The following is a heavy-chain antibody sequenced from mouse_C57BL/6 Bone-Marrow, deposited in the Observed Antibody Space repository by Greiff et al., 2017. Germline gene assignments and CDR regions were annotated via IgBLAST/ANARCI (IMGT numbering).Heavy chain of an antibody. Sequence: EVQLVESGGGLVKPGGSLKLSCAASGFTFSDYGMHWVRQAPEKGLEWVAYISSGRSTIYYADTVKGRFTIARDNAKNTLFLQMTRLRSEDTAMYYCARYYGSYAMDYWGQGTSVTVSS. J-gene: IGHJ4*01. D-gene: IGHD1-1*01. CDR2: ISSGRSTI. CDR3: ARYYGSYAMDY. CDR1: GFTFSDYG. V-gene: IGHV5-17*01.